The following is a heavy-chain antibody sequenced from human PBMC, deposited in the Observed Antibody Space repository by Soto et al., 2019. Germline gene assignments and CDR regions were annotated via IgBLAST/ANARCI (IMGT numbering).Heavy chain of an antibody. CDR2: IYYSGST. V-gene: IGHV4-30-4*01. D-gene: IGHD3-22*01. CDR3: ARVNYYDSRGYGLDY. Sequence: QVQLQESGPGLVKPSQTLSLTCTVSGGSISSGDYYWSWIRQPPGKGLEWIGYIYYSGSTYYNPSLKSRVTVSVNTSKNQFSLELSSVTAADTAVYYCARVNYYDSRGYGLDYWGQGTLVTVSS. CDR1: GGSISSGDYY. J-gene: IGHJ4*02.